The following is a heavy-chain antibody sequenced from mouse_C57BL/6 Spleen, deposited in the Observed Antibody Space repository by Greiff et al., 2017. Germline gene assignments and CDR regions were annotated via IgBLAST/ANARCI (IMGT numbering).Heavy chain of an antibody. CDR2: IWSDGST. D-gene: IGHD2-4*01. Sequence: VMLVESGPGLVAPSQSLSITCTVSGFSLTSYGVHWVRQPPGTGLEWLVVIWSDGSTTYNSALKSRLSISKDNSKSQVFLKMNSLQTDDTAMYYCARSSMITTGFHYYAMDYWGQGTSVTVSS. J-gene: IGHJ4*01. CDR1: GFSLTSYG. V-gene: IGHV2-6*03. CDR3: ARSSMITTGFHYYAMDY.